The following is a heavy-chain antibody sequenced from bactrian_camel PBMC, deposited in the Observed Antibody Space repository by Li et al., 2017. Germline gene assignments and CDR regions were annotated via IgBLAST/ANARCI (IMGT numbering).Heavy chain of an antibody. CDR1: GFAFSGYR. J-gene: IGHJ6*01. V-gene: IGHV3S1*01. CDR3: AARLRGGGFYNFRSTEYSA. CDR2: INTDESDRT. Sequence: HVQLVESGGGLVQPGGSLRLSCAASGFAFSGYRMYWVRQAPGKGLEWVSGINTDESDRTHYADSVKGRFTISRDNAKSTMYLQMNSLRPEDSAIYYCAARLRGGGFYNFRSTEYSAWGQGTQVTVS. D-gene: IGHD4*01.